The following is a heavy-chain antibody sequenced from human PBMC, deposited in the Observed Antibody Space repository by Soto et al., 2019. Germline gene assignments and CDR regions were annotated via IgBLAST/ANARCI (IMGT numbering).Heavy chain of an antibody. CDR3: AGREGRYSSSSRFLFDT. J-gene: IGHJ3*02. D-gene: IGHD6-6*01. Sequence: GGSLRLSCAASGFTFSSYSMNWVRQAPGKGLEWVSYISSSSSTIYYADSVKGRFTISRDNAENSLYLQMNSLRAEDTAVYYCAGREGRYSSSSRFLFDTWGQGTMVTVSS. V-gene: IGHV3-48*01. CDR2: ISSSSSTI. CDR1: GFTFSSYS.